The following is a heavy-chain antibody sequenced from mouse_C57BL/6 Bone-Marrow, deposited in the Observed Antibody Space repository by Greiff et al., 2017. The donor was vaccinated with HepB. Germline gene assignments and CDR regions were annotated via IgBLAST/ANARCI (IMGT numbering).Heavy chain of an antibody. CDR1: GYTFTGYW. CDR3: ARWGPRGWFLYYYAMDY. D-gene: IGHD1-1*02. J-gene: IGHJ4*01. CDR2: ILPGSGST. Sequence: QVQLQQSGAELMKPGASVKLSCKATGYTFTGYWIEWVKQRPGPGLEWIGEILPGSGSTNHNEKFKGKATFTADTSSNTAYMQLSSLSTEDSAIYYCARWGPRGWFLYYYAMDYWGQGTSVTVSS. V-gene: IGHV1-9*01.